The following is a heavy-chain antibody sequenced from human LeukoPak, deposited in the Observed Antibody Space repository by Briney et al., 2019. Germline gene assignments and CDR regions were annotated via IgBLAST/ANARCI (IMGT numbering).Heavy chain of an antibody. CDR1: GGSISSYY. CDR3: ASIYSGSYFFDY. D-gene: IGHD1-26*01. V-gene: IGHV4-59*01. J-gene: IGHJ4*02. CDR2: IYYSGST. Sequence: PSETLSLTCTVSGGSISSYYWSWIRQPPGKGLEWIGYIYYSGSTNYNPSLKSRVTISVDTSMNQFSLKLSSVTAADTAVYYCASIYSGSYFFDYWGQGTLVTVSS.